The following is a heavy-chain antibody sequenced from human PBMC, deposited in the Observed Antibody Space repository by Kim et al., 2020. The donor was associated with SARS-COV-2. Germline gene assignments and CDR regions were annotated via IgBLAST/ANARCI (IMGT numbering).Heavy chain of an antibody. CDR2: ISSSGSTI. V-gene: IGHV3-48*03. J-gene: IGHJ4*02. D-gene: IGHD6-6*01. CDR3: ARGLVLGSDY. CDR1: GFTFSSYE. Sequence: GGSLRLSCAASGFTFSSYEMNWVRQAPGKGLEWVSYISSSGSTIYYADSVKGRFTISRDNAKNSLYLQMNSLRAEDTAVYYCARGLVLGSDYWGQGTLVTVSS.